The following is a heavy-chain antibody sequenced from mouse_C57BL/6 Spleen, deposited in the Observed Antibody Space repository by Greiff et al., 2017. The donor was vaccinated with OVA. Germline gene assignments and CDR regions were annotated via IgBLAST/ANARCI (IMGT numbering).Heavy chain of an antibody. D-gene: IGHD1-1*01. CDR2: IDPSDSET. CDR3: ARRGSSYVHYFDY. CDR1: GYTFTSYW. Sequence: QVQLQQPGAELVRPGSSVKLSCKASGYTFTSYWMHWVKQRPIQGLEWIGNIDPSDSETHYNQKFKDKATLTVDKSSSTAYMQLSSLTSEDSAVYYCARRGSSYVHYFDYWGQGTTLTVSS. J-gene: IGHJ2*01. V-gene: IGHV1-52*01.